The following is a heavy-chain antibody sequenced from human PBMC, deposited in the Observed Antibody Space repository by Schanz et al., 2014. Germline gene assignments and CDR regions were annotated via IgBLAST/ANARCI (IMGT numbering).Heavy chain of an antibody. CDR2: VCYDGSKK. J-gene: IGHJ6*02. Sequence: LVESGGGVVQPGRSLRLSCAASGFTFSSYGMHWVRQVPGKGLEWVAVVCYDGSKKYYADSVKGRFTTSRDNSKNTMYLQMNSAGAEDTYVYYCVKDLQREFLRDDHYYGMDVWGQGTTVTVSS. D-gene: IGHD3-10*01. V-gene: IGHV3-33*06. CDR3: VKDLQREFLRDDHYYGMDV. CDR1: GFTFSSYG.